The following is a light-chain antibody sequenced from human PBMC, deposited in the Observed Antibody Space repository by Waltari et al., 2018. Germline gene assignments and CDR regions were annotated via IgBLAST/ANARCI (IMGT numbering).Light chain of an antibody. CDR2: SND. CDR3: AAWDDSLNGHMV. V-gene: IGLV1-44*01. J-gene: IGLJ2*01. CDR1: YSHIGPNN. Sequence: QSVVTQPPSVSGTPGQRVTISCSGSYSHIGPNNVTWYRQLPETAPKLLIYSNDRRPSGVPDRFSGSKSGTSASLGISGLQSEDEADYYCAAWDDSLNGHMVFGGGTKVTVL.